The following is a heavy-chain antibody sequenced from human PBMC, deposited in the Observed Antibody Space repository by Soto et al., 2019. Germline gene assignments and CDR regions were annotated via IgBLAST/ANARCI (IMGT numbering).Heavy chain of an antibody. CDR3: AKDSSSWYHYYYGMDV. CDR2: ISYDGSNK. CDR1: GFPFSSYS. D-gene: IGHD6-13*01. J-gene: IGHJ6*02. Sequence: PGGSMRLSCAASGFPFSSYSMHWVRKAPGKGLEWVAVISYDGSNKYYADSVKGRFTISRDNSKNTLYLQMNSLRAEDTAVYYCAKDSSSWYHYYYGMDVWGQGTTVTVSS. V-gene: IGHV3-30-3*01.